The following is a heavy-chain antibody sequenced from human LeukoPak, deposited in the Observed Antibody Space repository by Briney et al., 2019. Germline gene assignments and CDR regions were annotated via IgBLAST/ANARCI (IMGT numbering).Heavy chain of an antibody. V-gene: IGHV3-21*06. J-gene: IGHJ4*02. CDR2: ISTDNSYI. CDR1: GFSLSNYS. Sequence: PGGSLRLSCAASGFSLSNYSMNWVRQAPGKGLEWVSSISTDNSYIYYADSVKGRFTISRDNAKNSLYLQMNSLRAEDTAVYYCARDVSLDFWGQGTLVTVSS. CDR3: ARDVSLDF.